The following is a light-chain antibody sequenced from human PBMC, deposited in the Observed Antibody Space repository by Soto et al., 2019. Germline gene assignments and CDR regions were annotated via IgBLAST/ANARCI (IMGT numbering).Light chain of an antibody. Sequence: EIVLTQSPATLSVSPGERATLSCRASQSISSLLAWYQQKPGQAPRLLIYGASTRATGIAARFSGGGSGTDFTLTISSLQSEDFAVYYCQQYASSPLLTFGGGTKVDIK. J-gene: IGKJ4*01. CDR1: QSISSL. CDR3: QQYASSPLLT. CDR2: GAS. V-gene: IGKV3-15*01.